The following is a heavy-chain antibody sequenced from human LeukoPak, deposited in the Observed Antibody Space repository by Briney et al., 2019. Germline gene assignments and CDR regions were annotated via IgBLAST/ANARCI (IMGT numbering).Heavy chain of an antibody. CDR3: AGGHRNWLLSWFDP. D-gene: IGHD3-9*01. J-gene: IGHJ5*02. V-gene: IGHV4-34*01. CDR1: GGSFSGNY. Sequence: SETLSLTCAVYGGSFSGNYWSWIRQPPGKGLEWIGEINDSEYTNYNLSLKSRVTISIDTSKNQFSLKLASVTAADTAVYYCAGGHRNWLLSWFDPWGRGTLVTVSS. CDR2: INDSEYT.